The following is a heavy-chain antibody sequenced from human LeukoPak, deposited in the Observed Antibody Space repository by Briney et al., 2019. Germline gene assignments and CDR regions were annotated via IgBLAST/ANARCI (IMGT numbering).Heavy chain of an antibody. Sequence: ASVKVSCRASGYTFTSYDINWVRQATGQGLEWMGWMNPNSGNTGYAQKFQGRVTMTRNTSISTAYMELSSLRSEDTAVYYCVRRGDWPYYYGMDVWGQGTTVTVSS. CDR3: VRRGDWPYYYGMDV. CDR2: MNPNSGNT. V-gene: IGHV1-8*01. CDR1: GYTFTSYD. J-gene: IGHJ6*02. D-gene: IGHD2-21*02.